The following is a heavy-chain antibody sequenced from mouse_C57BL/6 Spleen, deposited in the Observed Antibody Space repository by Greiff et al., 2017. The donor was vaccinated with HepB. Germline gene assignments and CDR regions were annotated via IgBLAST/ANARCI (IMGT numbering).Heavy chain of an antibody. CDR3: ARNDYGSSYVYFDV. V-gene: IGHV2-2*01. Sequence: VQVVESGPGLVQPSQILSITCTVSGFSLTSYGVHWVRQSPGKGLEWLGVIWSGGSTDYNAAFISRLSISKYNSKSQVFFKMNSLQADDTAIYYCARNDYGSSYVYFDVWGTGTTVTVSS. CDR1: GFSLTSYG. D-gene: IGHD1-1*01. CDR2: IWSGGST. J-gene: IGHJ1*03.